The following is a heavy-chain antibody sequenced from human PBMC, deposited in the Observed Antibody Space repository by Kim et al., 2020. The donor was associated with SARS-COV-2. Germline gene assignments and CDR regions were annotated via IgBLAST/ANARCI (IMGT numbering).Heavy chain of an antibody. D-gene: IGHD3-10*01. CDR3: ARDRDMVRGVSTKFNWFDP. CDR1: GYTFTAYY. J-gene: IGHJ5*02. V-gene: IGHV1-2*06. Sequence: ASVKVSCKASGYTFTAYYLNWVRQAPGQGLEWKGRINPFNGDTIYAHKFQGRVTMARDTSISTAYMDLNRLTSDDTAVYYCARDRDMVRGVSTKFNWFDPWGQGTLVTVSS. CDR2: INPFNGDT.